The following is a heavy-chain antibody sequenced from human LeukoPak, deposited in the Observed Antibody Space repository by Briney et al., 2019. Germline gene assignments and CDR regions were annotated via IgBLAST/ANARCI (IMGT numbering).Heavy chain of an antibody. D-gene: IGHD3-10*01. J-gene: IGHJ4*02. CDR2: ISSSSSYI. Sequence: GGSLRLSCAASGFXXXXXXXXXXXXXPXXGLEWVSSISSSSSYITYADSLKGRFTISRDNAKNALYLQMNSLRGEDTAVYYCASGDFDYWGQGTLVTVSS. CDR3: ASGDFDY. V-gene: IGHV3-21*01. CDR1: GFXXXXXX.